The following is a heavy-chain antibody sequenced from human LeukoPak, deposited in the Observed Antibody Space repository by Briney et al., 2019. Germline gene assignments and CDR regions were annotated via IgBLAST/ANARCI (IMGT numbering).Heavy chain of an antibody. Sequence: PSETLSLTXAVYGGSFSGYYWSWIRQPPGKGLEWIGEINHSGSTNYNPSLKSRVTMSVDTSKNQFSLKLTSVTVADTALYYCARAPTSSTSSSSPFDIWGQGTMVTVSS. CDR2: INHSGST. CDR1: GGSFSGYY. D-gene: IGHD2-2*01. V-gene: IGHV4-34*01. CDR3: ARAPTSSTSSSSPFDI. J-gene: IGHJ3*02.